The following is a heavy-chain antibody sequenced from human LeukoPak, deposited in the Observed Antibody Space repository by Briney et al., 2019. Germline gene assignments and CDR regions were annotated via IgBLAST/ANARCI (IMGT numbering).Heavy chain of an antibody. J-gene: IGHJ5*02. CDR1: GYTFTSYD. Sequence: ASVQVSCKASGYTFTSYDINWVRQATGQGLEWMGWMNPNSGNTGYAQKFQGRVTMTRNTSISTAYMELSSLRSEDTAVYYCASLYCSSTTCYYNWFDPWGQGTLVTVSS. CDR3: ASLYCSSTTCYYNWFDP. V-gene: IGHV1-8*01. D-gene: IGHD2-2*01. CDR2: MNPNSGNT.